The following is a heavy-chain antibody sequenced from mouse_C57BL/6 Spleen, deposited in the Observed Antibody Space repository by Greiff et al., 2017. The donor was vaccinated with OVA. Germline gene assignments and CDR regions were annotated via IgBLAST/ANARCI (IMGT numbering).Heavy chain of an antibody. CDR2: INPNNGGT. D-gene: IGHD2-3*01. CDR1: GYTFTDYY. J-gene: IGHJ4*01. Sequence: VQLQQSGPELVKPGASVKISCKASGYTFTDYYMNWVKQSHGKSLEWIGDINPNNGGTSYNQKFKGKATLTVDKSSSTAYMELRSLTSEDSAVYYCATLFYAMDYWGQGTSVTVSS. V-gene: IGHV1-26*01. CDR3: ATLFYAMDY.